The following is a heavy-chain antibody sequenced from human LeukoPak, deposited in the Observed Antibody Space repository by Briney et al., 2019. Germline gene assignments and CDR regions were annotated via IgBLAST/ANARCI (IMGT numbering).Heavy chain of an antibody. Sequence: GSLRLSCAASGFTFSSYGMHWVRQAPRKGREWVAVIWYDGSNKYYADSVKGRFTISRDNSKNTLYLQMNSLRAEDTAVYYCARGGIAVAGPIDYWGQGTLVTVSS. CDR2: IWYDGSNK. V-gene: IGHV3-33*01. CDR1: GFTFSSYG. J-gene: IGHJ4*02. D-gene: IGHD6-19*01. CDR3: ARGGIAVAGPIDY.